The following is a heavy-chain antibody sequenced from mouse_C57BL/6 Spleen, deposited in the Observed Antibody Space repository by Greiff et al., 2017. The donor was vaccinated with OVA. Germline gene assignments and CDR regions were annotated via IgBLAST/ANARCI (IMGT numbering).Heavy chain of an antibody. CDR3: AATVVDY. Sequence: QVQLQQPGAELVKPGASVKLSCKASGYTFTSYWMQWVKQRPGQGLEWIGEIDPSDSYTNYNQKFKGKATLTVDTSSSPAYMQLSSLTSEDSAVYYCAATVVDYWGQGTTLTVSS. J-gene: IGHJ2*01. CDR2: IDPSDSYT. D-gene: IGHD1-1*01. CDR1: GYTFTSYW. V-gene: IGHV1-50*01.